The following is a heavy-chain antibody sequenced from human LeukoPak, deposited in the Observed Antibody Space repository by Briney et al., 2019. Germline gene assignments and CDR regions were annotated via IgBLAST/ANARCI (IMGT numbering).Heavy chain of an antibody. CDR1: GFTFSSYS. Sequence: GGSLRLSCAASGFTFSSYSMNWVRQAPGKGLEWVSYISSSSSTIYYADSVKGRFTISRDNAKNSLYLQMNSLRNEDTAVYYCAREYSYGYTAFDYWGQGTLVTVSS. J-gene: IGHJ4*02. D-gene: IGHD5-18*01. V-gene: IGHV3-48*02. CDR3: AREYSYGYTAFDY. CDR2: ISSSSSTI.